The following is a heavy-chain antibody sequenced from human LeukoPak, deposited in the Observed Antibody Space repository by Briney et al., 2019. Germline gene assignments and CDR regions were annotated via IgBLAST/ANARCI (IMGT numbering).Heavy chain of an antibody. CDR2: ISRVSSTI. V-gene: IGHV3-48*04. D-gene: IGHD5-18*01. Sequence: GGSLRLSCAASGFTFSSYAMSWVRQAPGKGLEWVSYISRVSSTIYYADSVKGRFTISRDNAKNSLYLQMNSLRAEDTAVYYCATQRGYSYGDAFDIWGQGTMVTVSS. CDR1: GFTFSSYA. J-gene: IGHJ3*02. CDR3: ATQRGYSYGDAFDI.